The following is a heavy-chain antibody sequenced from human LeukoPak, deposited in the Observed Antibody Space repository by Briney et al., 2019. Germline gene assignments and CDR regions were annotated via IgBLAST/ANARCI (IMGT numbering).Heavy chain of an antibody. CDR3: ARLVYLEPADY. Sequence: SETLSLTCTVSGGSISSSSYYWGWIRQPPGKGLEWIGSIYYSGSTYYNPSLKSRVTISVDTSENQFSLKLSSVTAADTAVYYCARLVYLEPADYWGQGTLVTVSS. J-gene: IGHJ4*02. D-gene: IGHD1-14*01. CDR1: GGSISSSSYY. V-gene: IGHV4-39*01. CDR2: IYYSGST.